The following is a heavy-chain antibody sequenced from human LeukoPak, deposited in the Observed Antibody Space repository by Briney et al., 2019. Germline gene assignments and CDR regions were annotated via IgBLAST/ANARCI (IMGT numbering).Heavy chain of an antibody. CDR1: GYTFTSYA. CDR2: INTNTGNP. D-gene: IGHD3-16*01. V-gene: IGHV7-4-1*02. CDR3: ARDGGFDYYYYGMDV. Sequence: ASVRVSCKASGYTFTSYAMNWVRQAPGQGLEWMGWINTNTGNPTYAQGFTGRFVSSLDTSVSTAYLQISSLKAEDTAVYYCARDGGFDYYYYGMDVWGQGTTVTVSS. J-gene: IGHJ6*02.